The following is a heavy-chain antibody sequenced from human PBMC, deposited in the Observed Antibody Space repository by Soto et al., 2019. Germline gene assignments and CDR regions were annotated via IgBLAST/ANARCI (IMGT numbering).Heavy chain of an antibody. J-gene: IGHJ6*02. D-gene: IGHD6-13*01. CDR3: ARRGGSSWYGYYYYGMDV. V-gene: IGHV5-10-1*01. CDR1: GYSFTSYW. Sequence: GESLKISCKGSGYSFTSYWISWVRQMPGKGLEWMGRIDPSDSYTNYSPSFQGHVTISADKSISTAYLQWSSLKASDTAMYYCARRGGSSWYGYYYYGMDVWGQGTTVTV. CDR2: IDPSDSYT.